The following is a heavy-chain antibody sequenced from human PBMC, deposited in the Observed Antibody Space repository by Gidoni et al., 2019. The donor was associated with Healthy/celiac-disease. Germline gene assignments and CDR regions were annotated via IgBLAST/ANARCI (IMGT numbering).Heavy chain of an antibody. Sequence: QVQLVQSGAEVKKPGASVKVSCKASGYTFTGYYMHWVRQAPGQGLEWMGWINANSGGTNYAQKFQGRVTMTRDTSISTAYMELSRLRSDDTAVYYCARQTTGIAAAGDFDYWGQGTLVTVSS. V-gene: IGHV1-2*02. CDR3: ARQTTGIAAAGDFDY. CDR2: INANSGGT. J-gene: IGHJ4*02. D-gene: IGHD6-13*01. CDR1: GYTFTGYY.